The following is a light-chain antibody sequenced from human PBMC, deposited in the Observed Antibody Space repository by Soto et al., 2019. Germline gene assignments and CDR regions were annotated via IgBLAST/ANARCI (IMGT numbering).Light chain of an antibody. CDR2: GAS. CDR1: QSVSNNY. Sequence: ESVLTQSPGTLSLSPGERANLYCRASQSVSNNYLAWYQQKPGQAPRLLIYGASNRATGIPDRFSGSGSGTDFTLTISRLEPEDFAVYYCQQYGSSGTFGQGTEVDIK. CDR3: QQYGSSGT. J-gene: IGKJ1*01. V-gene: IGKV3-20*01.